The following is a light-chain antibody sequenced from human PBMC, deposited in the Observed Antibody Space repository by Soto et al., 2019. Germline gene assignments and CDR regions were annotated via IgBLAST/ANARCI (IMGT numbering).Light chain of an antibody. CDR2: EVS. J-gene: IGLJ3*02. V-gene: IGLV2-23*02. Sequence: QSVLTQPASVSGSPGQSITISCTGTSSDVGSYNLVSWYQQHPGKVPKIMIYEVSKRPSGVSNRFSGSKSGNTASLTISGLQAEGEADYYCCSYAGSSISWVFGGGTQLTVL. CDR1: SSDVGSYNL. CDR3: CSYAGSSISWV.